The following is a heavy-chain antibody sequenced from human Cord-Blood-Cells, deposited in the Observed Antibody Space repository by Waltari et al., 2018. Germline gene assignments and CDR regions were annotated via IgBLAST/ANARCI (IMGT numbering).Heavy chain of an antibody. CDR2: INPNSGGT. CDR1: GYTFTGYY. Sequence: QVQLVQSGAEVKKPGASVKVSCKASGYTFTGYYMHWVRQAPGQGLERMGWINPNSGGTNDAQKFQGWVTMTRDTSISTAYMELSRLRSDDTAVYYCARAGGGWAFDIWGQGTMVTVSS. CDR3: ARAGGGWAFDI. D-gene: IGHD2-15*01. J-gene: IGHJ3*02. V-gene: IGHV1-2*04.